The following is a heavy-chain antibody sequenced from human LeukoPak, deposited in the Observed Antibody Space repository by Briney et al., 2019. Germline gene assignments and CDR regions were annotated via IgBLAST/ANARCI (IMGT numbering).Heavy chain of an antibody. V-gene: IGHV3-7*01. CDR2: MNQDGREK. D-gene: IGHD4-17*01. CDR1: GFNFRQYW. CDR3: ATDDYGPAGY. Sequence: GGSLRLSCAASGFNFRQYWMSWVRQAPGKGLEWVANMNQDGREKYYVDSVKGRFTISRDNAKNSLYLQMNSLRAEDTAIYYCATDDYGPAGYGGQGTLVTVSS. J-gene: IGHJ4*02.